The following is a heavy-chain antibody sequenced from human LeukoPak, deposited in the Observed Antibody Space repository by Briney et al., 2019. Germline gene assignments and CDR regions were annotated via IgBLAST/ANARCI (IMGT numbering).Heavy chain of an antibody. Sequence: GGSLRLSCAASGFTFSSYAMSWVRQAPGKGLEWVSAISGSATTYYADSVRGRFIISRDNSKNTLYLQMSSLRAEDTAVYYCARHIVVGYFDYWGQGTLVTVSS. CDR2: ISGSATT. D-gene: IGHD2-21*01. CDR1: GFTFSSYA. V-gene: IGHV3-23*01. CDR3: ARHIVVGYFDY. J-gene: IGHJ4*02.